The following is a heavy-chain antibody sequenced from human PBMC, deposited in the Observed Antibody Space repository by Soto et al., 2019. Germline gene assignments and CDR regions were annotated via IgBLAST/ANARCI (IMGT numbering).Heavy chain of an antibody. CDR2: INPNSGGT. V-gene: IGHV1-2*02. CDR1: GYTFTGYY. Sequence: ASVKVSCKASGYTFTGYYMHWVRQAPGQGLEWMGWINPNSGGTNYAQKFQGRVTMTRDTSISTAYMELSRLRSDDTAVYYCARVILDIVVVPAAMDPWGQGTLVIVSS. CDR3: ARVILDIVVVPAAMDP. D-gene: IGHD2-2*01. J-gene: IGHJ5*02.